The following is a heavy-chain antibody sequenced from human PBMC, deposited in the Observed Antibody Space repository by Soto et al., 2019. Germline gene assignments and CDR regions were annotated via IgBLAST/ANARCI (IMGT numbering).Heavy chain of an antibody. Sequence: ASVKVSCKASGYTFTSYYMHWVRQAPGQGLEWMGKINPSGGSTRYAQKFQGRVTMTRDTSTGTVYMELSSLRSEDTAVYYCARGLIYDSSGYYFDYWGQGTLVTVSS. CDR3: ARGLIYDSSGYYFDY. D-gene: IGHD3-22*01. V-gene: IGHV1-46*01. CDR1: GYTFTSYY. CDR2: INPSGGST. J-gene: IGHJ4*02.